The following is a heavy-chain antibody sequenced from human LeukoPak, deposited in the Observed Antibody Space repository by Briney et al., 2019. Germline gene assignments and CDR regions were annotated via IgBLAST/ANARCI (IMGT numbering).Heavy chain of an antibody. CDR2: INRDGTQK. D-gene: IGHD6-19*01. J-gene: IGHJ4*02. CDR1: GFTLSNFW. CDR3: ARELTHSSGWYFAY. V-gene: IGHV3-7*01. Sequence: GGSLRLSCTASGFTLSNFWMNWVRQAPGKGLEWVAIINRDGTQKHYVDSVKGRFTISRDNSKNTLYLQMNSLRAEDTAVYYCARELTHSSGWYFAYWGQGTLVTVSS.